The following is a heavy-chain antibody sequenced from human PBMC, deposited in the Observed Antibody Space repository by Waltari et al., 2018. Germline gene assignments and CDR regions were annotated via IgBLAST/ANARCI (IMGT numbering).Heavy chain of an antibody. J-gene: IGHJ4*02. CDR3: ARDGEFLRLGTTDY. CDR2: IGTTDSYI. CDR1: GFRFSPYS. Sequence: EVQLVESGGGLVKPGGSLRLSCAASGFRFSPYSMSWIRQAPGKGLEWVSSIGTTDSYIYYANSVRGRFTISRDNAKNSLFLQMNGLRADDTGVYYCARDGEFLRLGTTDYWGQGTLITVSS. D-gene: IGHD3-10*01. V-gene: IGHV3-21*02.